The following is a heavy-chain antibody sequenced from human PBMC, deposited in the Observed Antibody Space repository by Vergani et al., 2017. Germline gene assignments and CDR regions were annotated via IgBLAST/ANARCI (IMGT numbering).Heavy chain of an antibody. CDR1: GFTFSSYG. CDR3: ARESQRDYYGSGSTNWFDP. CDR2: IWYDGSNK. D-gene: IGHD3-10*01. J-gene: IGHJ5*02. V-gene: IGHV3-33*01. Sequence: QVQLVESGGGVVQPGRSLRLSCAASGFTFSSYGMHWVRQAPGKGLEWVAVIWYDGSNKYYADSVKGRFTISRDNSKNTLYLQMNSLRAEDTAVYYCARESQRDYYGSGSTNWFDPWGQGTLVTVSS.